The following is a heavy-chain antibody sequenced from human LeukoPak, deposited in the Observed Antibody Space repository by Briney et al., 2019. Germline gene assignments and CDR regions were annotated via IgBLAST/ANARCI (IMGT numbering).Heavy chain of an antibody. D-gene: IGHD6-25*01. Sequence: GGSLRLSCAASGFTLSNYWMHWGRQAPGKGLVWVSRLHSDGTSTSYADSVRGRFTISRDNARNTLYLQMNTLRAEDTAVYYCARSGWPYYFDYWGQGTLVTVSS. CDR2: LHSDGTST. J-gene: IGHJ4*02. CDR3: ARSGWPYYFDY. CDR1: GFTLSNYW. V-gene: IGHV3-74*01.